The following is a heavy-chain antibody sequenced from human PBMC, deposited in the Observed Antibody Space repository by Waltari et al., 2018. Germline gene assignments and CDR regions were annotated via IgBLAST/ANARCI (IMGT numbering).Heavy chain of an antibody. CDR1: GVSISSHNW. CDR3: ARVTAGCSSTSCYLDS. J-gene: IGHJ4*02. CDR2: MHPGGGT. V-gene: IGHV4-4*02. Sequence: QVQLQESGPGLVKPSGTLSLTCAVSGVSISSHNWWNWVRRSPGKGLEWIGEMHPGGGTNSHPSLKSRVAISLDMSENQFSLMLTSVTAADTALYYCARVTAGCSSTSCYLDSWGQGTLVTVSS. D-gene: IGHD2-2*01.